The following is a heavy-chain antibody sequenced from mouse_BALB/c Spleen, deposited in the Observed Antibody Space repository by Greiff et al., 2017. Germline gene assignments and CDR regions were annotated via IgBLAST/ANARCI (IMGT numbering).Heavy chain of an antibody. Sequence: DVMLVESGGGLVQPGGSLKLSCAASGFTFSSYGMSWVRQTPDKRLELVATINSNGGSTYYPDSVKGRFTISRDNAKNTLYLQMSSLKSEDTAMYYCARSAPYAMDYWGQGTSVTVSS. V-gene: IGHV5-6-3*01. CDR1: GFTFSSYG. CDR2: INSNGGST. D-gene: IGHD1-2*01. CDR3: ARSAPYAMDY. J-gene: IGHJ4*01.